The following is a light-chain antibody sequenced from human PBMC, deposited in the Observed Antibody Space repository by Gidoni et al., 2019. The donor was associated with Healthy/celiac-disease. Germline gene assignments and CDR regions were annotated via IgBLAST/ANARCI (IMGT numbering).Light chain of an antibody. CDR2: AAS. V-gene: IGKV1-39*01. Sequence: DIQFAQSPSSLSASEGDRVTITCRVSQSISRYLNWYQQKPGKAPKLLIYAASSLQSGVPSRFSGSGSGTDFTLTISSLQPEDFATYYCQQNYSTPLTFGGGTKVEIK. CDR3: QQNYSTPLT. J-gene: IGKJ4*01. CDR1: QSISRY.